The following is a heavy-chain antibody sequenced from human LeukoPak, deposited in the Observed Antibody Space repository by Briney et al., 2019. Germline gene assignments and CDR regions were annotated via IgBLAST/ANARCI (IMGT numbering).Heavy chain of an antibody. CDR2: IWYDGSNK. V-gene: IGHV3-33*01. J-gene: IGHJ4*02. CDR3: ARDRIAAAGACPDY. D-gene: IGHD6-13*01. Sequence: GGSLRLSCAAAGFTFSNYGMHWVRQAPGEGLAWVAVIWYDGSNKYYADSVKGRFTISRDNSKNTLYLQMNSLRGEDTAVYYWARDRIAAAGACPDYWGQGTLVTVSS. CDR1: GFTFSNYG.